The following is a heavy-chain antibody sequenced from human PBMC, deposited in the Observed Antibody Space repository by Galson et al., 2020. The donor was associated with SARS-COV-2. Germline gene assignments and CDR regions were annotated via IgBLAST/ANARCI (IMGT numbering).Heavy chain of an antibody. V-gene: IGHV3-74*01. CDR2: IDNDGISP. D-gene: IGHD2-2*01. Sequence: GGSLRLSCAASGFTFSNFWMHWVRQVPGKGLEWVARIDNDGISPLYLDSVKGRFTISRDNAKNILSLQMDSLRAEDTAVYYCASQGLRYCSSDVCGVAGYLYYYLDVWGKGTTVSVSS. J-gene: IGHJ6*03. CDR1: GFTFSNFW. CDR3: ASQGLRYCSSDVCGVAGYLYYYLDV.